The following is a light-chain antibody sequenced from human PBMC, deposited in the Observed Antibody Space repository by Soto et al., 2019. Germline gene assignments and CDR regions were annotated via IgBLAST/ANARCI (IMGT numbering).Light chain of an antibody. Sequence: DIQMTQSPSSLSASVGDRVTITFRASQGISNYLAWYQQKPGKVPELLIYAASTLQSGVPSRFSGSGSGTDFNITSSSLQAEDVATYYCQKYDRAPTCGQGTRVEIK. CDR1: QGISNY. V-gene: IGKV1-27*01. J-gene: IGKJ1*01. CDR3: QKYDRAPT. CDR2: AAS.